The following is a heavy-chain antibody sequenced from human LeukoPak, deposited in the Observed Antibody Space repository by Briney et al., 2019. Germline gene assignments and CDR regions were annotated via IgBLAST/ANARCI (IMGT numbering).Heavy chain of an antibody. CDR1: GGSISGYY. CDR3: ARDPRGCSGGSCYSI. Sequence: PSETLSLTCTVSGGSISGYYWSWIRQPPGKGLEWIGYIYYSGSTNYNPSLKSRVTISVDTSKNQFSLKLSSVTATDTAVYYCARDPRGCSGGSCYSIWGQGTLVTVSS. V-gene: IGHV4-59*01. D-gene: IGHD2-15*01. J-gene: IGHJ4*02. CDR2: IYYSGST.